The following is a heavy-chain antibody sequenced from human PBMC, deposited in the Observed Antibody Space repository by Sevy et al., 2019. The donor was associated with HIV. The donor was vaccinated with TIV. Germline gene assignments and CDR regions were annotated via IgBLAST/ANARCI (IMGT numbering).Heavy chain of an antibody. J-gene: IGHJ6*02. V-gene: IGHV3-21*01. CDR1: GFTFSSYS. CDR2: ISSSSSYI. CDR3: ARENVDIVATARDYYYYYYGMDV. D-gene: IGHD5-12*01. Sequence: GGSLRLSCAASGFTFSSYSMNWVRQAPGKGLEWVSSISSSSSYIYYADSVKGRFTISRDNAKKSLYLQMNSLRAEDTAVYYCARENVDIVATARDYYYYYYGMDVWGQRTTVTVSS.